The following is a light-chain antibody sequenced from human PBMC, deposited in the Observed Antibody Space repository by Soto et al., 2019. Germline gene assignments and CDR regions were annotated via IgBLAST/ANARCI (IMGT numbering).Light chain of an antibody. Sequence: EIVLTQSPATLSLSPGERATLSCRASQSVSSYLAWYQQKPGQAPRLLIYDASNRATGIPARFSGSGSGTDVTHTISSLEPEDFAVYYWQQRSNWPTMYTFGQGTKLEIK. CDR1: QSVSSY. V-gene: IGKV3-11*01. J-gene: IGKJ2*01. CDR2: DAS. CDR3: QQRSNWPTMYT.